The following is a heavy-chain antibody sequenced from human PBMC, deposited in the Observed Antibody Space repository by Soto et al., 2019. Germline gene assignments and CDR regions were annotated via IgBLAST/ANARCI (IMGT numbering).Heavy chain of an antibody. Sequence: PGGSLRLSCAASGFTFSYYYMSWLRQSPGKGLEWVSYISKSGSIIHFADSVRGRFAISRDNAKNTLYLQMSSLRAEDTALYYCARDLSPYSDYYDESTSETWFDPWGQGTLVTVSS. J-gene: IGHJ5*02. CDR2: ISKSGSII. D-gene: IGHD3-16*01. CDR1: GFTFSYYY. CDR3: ARDLSPYSDYYDESTSETWFDP. V-gene: IGHV3-11*01.